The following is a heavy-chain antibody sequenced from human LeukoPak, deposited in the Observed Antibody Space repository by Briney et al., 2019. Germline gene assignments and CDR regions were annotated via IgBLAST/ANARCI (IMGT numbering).Heavy chain of an antibody. Sequence: PSETLSNTSTISGGSFSGYSWTWIRQPPGKGLEWIGEINHSGSTNYNPSLKSRVTISVDTSKNQFSLKQSSVTAADTAVYYCARVFGGGELNGMAVGRQGTTVTVSS. CDR2: INHSGST. CDR3: ARVFGGGELNGMAV. CDR1: GGSFSGYS. V-gene: IGHV4-34*01. J-gene: IGHJ6*01. D-gene: IGHD2-21*01.